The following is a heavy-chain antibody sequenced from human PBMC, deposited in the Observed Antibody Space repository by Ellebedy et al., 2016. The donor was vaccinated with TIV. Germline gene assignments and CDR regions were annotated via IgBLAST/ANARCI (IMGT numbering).Heavy chain of an antibody. Sequence: AASVKVSCKVSGFTLAELSMHWVRQAPGKGLEWMGGFDPEDGNTIHAQKFQGRVTMTEDTYTDTAYMELRSLRSDDTAVYYCTAPPVDASGSYLRGFASWGQGTLVTVSS. CDR3: TAPPVDASGSYLRGFAS. CDR1: GFTLAELS. CDR2: FDPEDGNT. V-gene: IGHV1-24*01. D-gene: IGHD3-10*01. J-gene: IGHJ4*02.